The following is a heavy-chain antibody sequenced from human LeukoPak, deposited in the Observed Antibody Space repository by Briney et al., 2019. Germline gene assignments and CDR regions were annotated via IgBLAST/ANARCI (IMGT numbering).Heavy chain of an antibody. D-gene: IGHD3-22*01. CDR2: IYYSGST. CDR1: GGSISSYY. CDR3: ARDKYYYDSSGPTGAFDI. Sequence: SETLSLTCTVSGGSISSYYWTWIRQPPGKGLEWLGYIYYSGSTYYNPSLKSRVTISVDTSKNQFSLKLSSVTAADTAVYYCARDKYYYDSSGPTGAFDIWGQGTMVTVSS. V-gene: IGHV4-59*12. J-gene: IGHJ3*02.